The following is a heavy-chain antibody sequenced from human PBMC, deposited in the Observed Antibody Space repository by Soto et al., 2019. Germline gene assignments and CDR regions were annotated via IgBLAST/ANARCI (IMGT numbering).Heavy chain of an antibody. CDR3: ARGLNYGSGSHILFDAFDL. V-gene: IGHV3-9*01. Sequence: EVQLVESGGGLVQPGRSLRLSCAASGFTFDDFAMHWVRQVPGKALEWVSGISWSSGSIDYADSVKGRFTISRDNAKNSLYLQMNSLRAEDTALYYCARGLNYGSGSHILFDAFDLWGQGTVVSVSS. J-gene: IGHJ3*01. D-gene: IGHD3-10*01. CDR2: ISWSSGSI. CDR1: GFTFDDFA.